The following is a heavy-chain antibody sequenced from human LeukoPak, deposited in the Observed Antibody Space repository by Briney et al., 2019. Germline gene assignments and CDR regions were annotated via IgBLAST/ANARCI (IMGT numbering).Heavy chain of an antibody. Sequence: ASVKVSCKASGYTFTSYGISWVRQAPGQGLEWMGWISAYSGGTKYAQKFQGRVTMTRDTSITTVYMELSSLRSDDTAVYYCARDYYGSGSYYQLGYWGQGTLVTVSS. CDR3: ARDYYGSGSYYQLGY. CDR2: ISAYSGGT. J-gene: IGHJ4*02. CDR1: GYTFTSYG. V-gene: IGHV1-18*01. D-gene: IGHD3-10*01.